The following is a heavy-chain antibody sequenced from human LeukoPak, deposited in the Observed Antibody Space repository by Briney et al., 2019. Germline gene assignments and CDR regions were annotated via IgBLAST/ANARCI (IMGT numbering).Heavy chain of an antibody. CDR3: ARDSEYSSGWYDFDY. CDR2: ISSSSSYI. V-gene: IGHV3-21*01. Sequence: GGSLRLSCAASGFTFSSYSMNLVRQAPGKGLEWVSSISSSSSYIYYADSVKGRFTISRDNAKNSLYLQMNSLRAEDTAVYYCARDSEYSSGWYDFDYWGQGTLVTVSS. J-gene: IGHJ4*02. D-gene: IGHD6-19*01. CDR1: GFTFSSYS.